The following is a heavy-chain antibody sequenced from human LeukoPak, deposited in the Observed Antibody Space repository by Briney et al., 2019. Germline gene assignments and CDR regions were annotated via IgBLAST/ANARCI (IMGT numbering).Heavy chain of an antibody. CDR2: IIPIFGIA. Sequence: SVKVSCKASGGTFSSYAISWVRQAPGQGLEWMGRIIPIFGIANYAQKFQGRVTITADKSTSTAYMELSSLRSEDTAVYYCARGAYYYDSSGYYYYGMTSGAKGPRSPSP. CDR3: ARGAYYYDSSGYYYYGMTS. CDR1: GGTFSSYA. D-gene: IGHD3-22*01. V-gene: IGHV1-69*04. J-gene: IGHJ6*02.